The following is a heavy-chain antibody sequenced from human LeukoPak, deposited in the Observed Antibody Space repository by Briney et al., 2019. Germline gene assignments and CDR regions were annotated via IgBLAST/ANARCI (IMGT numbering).Heavy chain of an antibody. V-gene: IGHV3-7*01. Sequence: GSLRLSWAASGFTFWNYLMTWVRQAPGKGLEWVAHINQDGSEEHYMDSVKARFTISRDNAKNSLSLQMNSLRAEDTAVYYCVRDGGVSGYDLLDYWGQGTLVTVSS. D-gene: IGHD5-12*01. CDR2: INQDGSEE. CDR3: VRDGGVSGYDLLDY. J-gene: IGHJ4*02. CDR1: GFTFWNYL.